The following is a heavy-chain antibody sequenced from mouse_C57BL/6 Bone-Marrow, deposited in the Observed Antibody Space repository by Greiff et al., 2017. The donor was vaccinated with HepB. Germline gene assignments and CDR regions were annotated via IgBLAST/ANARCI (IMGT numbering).Heavy chain of an antibody. CDR1: GFTFSDYY. J-gene: IGHJ4*01. CDR3: ASYFYAMDY. V-gene: IGHV5-12*01. CDR2: ISNGGGST. D-gene: IGHD1-1*01. Sequence: EVQVVESGGGLVQPGGSLKLSCAASGFTFSDYYMYWVRQTPEKRLEWVAYISNGGGSTYYPDTVKGRFTISRDNAKNTLYLQMSRLKSEDTAMYYCASYFYAMDYWGQGTSVTVSS.